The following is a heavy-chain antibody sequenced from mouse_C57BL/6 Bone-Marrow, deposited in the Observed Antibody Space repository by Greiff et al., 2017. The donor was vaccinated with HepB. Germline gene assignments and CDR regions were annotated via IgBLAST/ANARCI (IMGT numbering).Heavy chain of an antibody. CDR1: GFNIKDYY. CDR3: AGGSIPYWYLDV. CDR2: IDPEDGDT. J-gene: IGHJ1*03. Sequence: EVQVVESGAELVRPGASVKLSCTASGFNIKDYYMHWVKQRPEQGLEWIGRIDPEDGDTEYAPKCQGQATMTADTSSNTAYLQLSSLPSEDTAVYYCAGGSIPYWYLDVWGTGTTVTVSS. D-gene: IGHD1-1*01. V-gene: IGHV14-1*01.